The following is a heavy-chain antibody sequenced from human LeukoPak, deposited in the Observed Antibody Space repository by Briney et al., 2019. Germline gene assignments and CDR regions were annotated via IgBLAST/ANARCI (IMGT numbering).Heavy chain of an antibody. J-gene: IGHJ4*02. CDR2: TRNKANSYTT. V-gene: IGHV3-72*01. D-gene: IGHD6-13*01. Sequence: GGSLRLSCAASGFTFSDHYMDWVRQAPGKGLEWVGRTRNKANSYTTEYAASVKGRFTTSRDDSKNSLYLQMNSLKTEDPAVYYCARTAAAVPYYFDYWGQGTLVTVSS. CDR1: GFTFSDHY. CDR3: ARTAAAVPYYFDY.